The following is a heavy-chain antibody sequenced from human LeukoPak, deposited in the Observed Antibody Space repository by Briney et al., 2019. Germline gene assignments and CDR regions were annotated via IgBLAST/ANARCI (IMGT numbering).Heavy chain of an antibody. D-gene: IGHD2-2*01. J-gene: IGHJ5*02. CDR1: GGSIRNYY. CDR2: VDKRGST. V-gene: IGHV4-59*08. CDR3: ARGGSSCYGCHDWFDP. Sequence: PSETLSLTCSVSGGSIRNYYLSWIRRSPGKGREGIGNVDKRGSTNYNPSFKSRVIVSSDTSRNEFSLKLNSVTAADTAIYYCARGGSSCYGCHDWFDPWGQGTRVTVSS.